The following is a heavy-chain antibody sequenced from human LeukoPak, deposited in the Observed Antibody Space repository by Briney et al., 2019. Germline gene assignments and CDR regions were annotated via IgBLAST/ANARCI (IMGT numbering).Heavy chain of an antibody. Sequence: SETLSLTCTVSGGSISSSSYYWGWIRQPPGKGLEWIGSIYYSGSTYYNPSLKSRVTISVDTSKNQFSLKLSSVTAADTAVYYCARDLKCGYSSGWYLGYYYYYMDVWGKGTTVTISS. CDR1: GGSISSSSYY. D-gene: IGHD6-13*01. CDR2: IYYSGST. J-gene: IGHJ6*03. V-gene: IGHV4-39*07. CDR3: ARDLKCGYSSGWYLGYYYYYMDV.